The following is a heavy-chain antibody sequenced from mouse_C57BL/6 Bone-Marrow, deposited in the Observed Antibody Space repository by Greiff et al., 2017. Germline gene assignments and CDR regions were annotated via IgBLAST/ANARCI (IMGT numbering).Heavy chain of an antibody. Sequence: EVKLVESEGGLVQPGSSMKLSCTASGFTFSDYYMAWVRQVPEKGLEWVANINYDGSSTYYLDSLKSRFIISRDNAKNILYLQMSSLKSEDTATYYCAREIGLLPHFDYWGQGTTLTVSS. CDR1: GFTFSDYY. J-gene: IGHJ2*01. CDR3: AREIGLLPHFDY. V-gene: IGHV5-16*01. CDR2: INYDGSST. D-gene: IGHD3-1*01.